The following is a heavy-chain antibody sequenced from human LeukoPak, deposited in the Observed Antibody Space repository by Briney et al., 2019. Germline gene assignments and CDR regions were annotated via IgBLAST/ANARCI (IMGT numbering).Heavy chain of an antibody. CDR1: GFTLSNYW. CDR3: ARGVNGNYGKFDS. Sequence: AGGSLRLSCAASGFTLSNYWMHWVRQTPGKGLMWVSRIGPDGRTTTYADSVKGRFTISRDSAKNTLYVQMNSLRAEDTAVYYCARGVNGNYGKFDSWGQGTLVTVSS. J-gene: IGHJ4*02. V-gene: IGHV3-74*03. CDR2: IGPDGRTT. D-gene: IGHD4-17*01.